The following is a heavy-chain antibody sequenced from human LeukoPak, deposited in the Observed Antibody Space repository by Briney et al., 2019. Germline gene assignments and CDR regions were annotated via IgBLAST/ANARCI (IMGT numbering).Heavy chain of an antibody. CDR1: GFTFDDYA. CDR2: ISGSGGST. V-gene: IGHV3-23*01. Sequence: PGGSLRLSCAASGFTFDDYAMHWVRQAPGKGLEWVSLISGSGGSTYYADSVKGRFTISRDNSKNTLYLQMNSLRAEDTAVYYCAKDLVGATTGAFDIWGQGTMVTVSS. D-gene: IGHD1-26*01. CDR3: AKDLVGATTGAFDI. J-gene: IGHJ3*02.